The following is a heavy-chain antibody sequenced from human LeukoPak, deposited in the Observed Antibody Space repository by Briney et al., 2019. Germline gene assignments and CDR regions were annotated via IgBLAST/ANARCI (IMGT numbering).Heavy chain of an antibody. J-gene: IGHJ6*03. CDR3: ASSPTTAYYYYMDV. Sequence: GGSLRLSCAASGFTFSSYWMHWVRQAPGKGLVWVSRINSDGSSTSYADSVKGRFTISRDNAKNTLYLQMNSLRAEDTAVYYCASSPTTAYYYYMDVWGKGTTVTISS. V-gene: IGHV3-74*01. CDR1: GFTFSSYW. CDR2: INSDGSST. D-gene: IGHD4-17*01.